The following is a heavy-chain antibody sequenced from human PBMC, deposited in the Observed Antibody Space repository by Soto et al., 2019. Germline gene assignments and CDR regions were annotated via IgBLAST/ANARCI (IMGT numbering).Heavy chain of an antibody. D-gene: IGHD6-19*01. V-gene: IGHV1-69*13. Sequence: GASVKVSCKASGGTFSSYAISWVRQAPGQGLEWMGGIIPIFGTANYAQKFQGRVTITADESTSTAYMELSSLRSEDTAVYYCARDSSGWSYAFDYWGQGTLVTVSS. CDR1: GGTFSSYA. J-gene: IGHJ4*02. CDR2: IIPIFGTA. CDR3: ARDSSGWSYAFDY.